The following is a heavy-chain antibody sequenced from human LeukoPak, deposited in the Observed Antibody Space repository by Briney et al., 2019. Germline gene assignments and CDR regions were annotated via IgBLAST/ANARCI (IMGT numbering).Heavy chain of an antibody. CDR1: GFTFSSYW. CDR3: AKDLVSRFGATTSYFQH. J-gene: IGHJ1*01. Sequence: PGGSLRLSCAASGFTFSSYWMSWVRQAPGKGLEWVAFIRHDGSNKYYADSVKGRFTISRDNSKNTLYLQMNSLRAEDTAVYYCAKDLVSRFGATTSYFQHWGQGTLVTVSS. V-gene: IGHV3-30*02. D-gene: IGHD1-26*01. CDR2: IRHDGSNK.